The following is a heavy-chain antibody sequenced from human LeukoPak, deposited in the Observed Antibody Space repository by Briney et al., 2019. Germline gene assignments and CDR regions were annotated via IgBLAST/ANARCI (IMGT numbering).Heavy chain of an antibody. D-gene: IGHD4-23*01. Sequence: GSLRLSCAASGFTFSDYWMRWVRQAPGMGLEWVANIKQDGSEKYYVNSVKGRFTISRDNAKNSLYLQMNSLRAEDTAIYYCARDDHYGGNSDYWGQGTLVTVSS. V-gene: IGHV3-7*01. J-gene: IGHJ4*02. CDR1: GFTFSDYW. CDR2: IKQDGSEK. CDR3: ARDDHYGGNSDY.